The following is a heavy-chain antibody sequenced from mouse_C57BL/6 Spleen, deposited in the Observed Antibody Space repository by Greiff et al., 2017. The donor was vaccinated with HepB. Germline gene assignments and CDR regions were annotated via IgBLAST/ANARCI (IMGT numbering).Heavy chain of an antibody. J-gene: IGHJ2*01. CDR3: ARDGGNSKGFDY. CDR1: GFTFSSYA. D-gene: IGHD1-1*01. Sequence: DVMLVESGGGLVKPGGSLKLSCAASGFTFSSYAMSWVRQTPEKRLEWVATISDGGSYTYYPDNVKGRFTISRDNAKNNLYLQMSHLKSEDTAMYYCARDGGNSKGFDYWGQGTTLTVSS. CDR2: ISDGGSYT. V-gene: IGHV5-4*01.